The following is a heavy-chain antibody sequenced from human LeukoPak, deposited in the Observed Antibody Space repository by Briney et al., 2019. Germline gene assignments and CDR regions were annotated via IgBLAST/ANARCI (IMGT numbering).Heavy chain of an antibody. CDR2: IKSKTDGGTT. Sequence: KPGGSLRLSCVASGFTFSNAWMSWVRQAPGKGLEWVGRIKSKTDGGTTDYAAPVKGRFTISRDDSKNTLYLQMNSLKTEDTAVYYCTTLRRLRLWLVPSVVLNDYWGQGTLVTVSS. J-gene: IGHJ4*02. V-gene: IGHV3-15*01. CDR3: TTLRRLRLWLVPSVVLNDY. D-gene: IGHD6-19*01. CDR1: GFTFSNAW.